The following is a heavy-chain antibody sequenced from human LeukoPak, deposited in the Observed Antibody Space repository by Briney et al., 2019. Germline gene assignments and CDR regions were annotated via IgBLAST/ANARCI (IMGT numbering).Heavy chain of an antibody. CDR2: INHSGST. CDR1: GGSFSGYY. V-gene: IGHV4-34*01. CDR3: ARGKDGYVWGSHSRDFDY. Sequence: SETLSLTCAVYGGSFSGYYWSCIRQPPGKGLGWIGEINHSGSTNYNPSLQSRVTISVDTSKNLFSLKLSSVTAADTAVYYCARGKDGYVWGSHSRDFDYWGQGILVTVSS. D-gene: IGHD3-16*01. J-gene: IGHJ4*02.